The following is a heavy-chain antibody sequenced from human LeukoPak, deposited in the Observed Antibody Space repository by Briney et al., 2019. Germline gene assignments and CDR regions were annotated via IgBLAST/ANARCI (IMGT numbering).Heavy chain of an antibody. CDR3: ARDDCSSTSCYTGINAGAFDI. CDR1: GYTFTGYY. V-gene: IGHV1-69*13. J-gene: IGHJ3*02. Sequence: ASVKVSCKASGYTFTGYYIHWVRQAPGQGLEWMGGIIPIFGTANYSQKFQGRVTITADESTSTAYMELSSMRSEETAVYYCARDDCSSTSCYTGINAGAFDIWGQGTMVTVSS. D-gene: IGHD2-2*02. CDR2: IIPIFGTA.